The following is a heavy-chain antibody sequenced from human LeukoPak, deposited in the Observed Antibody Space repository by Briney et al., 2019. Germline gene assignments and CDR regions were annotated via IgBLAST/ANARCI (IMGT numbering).Heavy chain of an antibody. D-gene: IGHD3-10*01. J-gene: IGHJ4*02. V-gene: IGHV4-34*01. CDR3: ARGVDYYGSGSYCY. CDR2: INHSGST. Sequence: SETLALTCAVYGGSFSGYYWSWIRQPPGKGLEWIGEINHSGSTNYNRSLKSRVTISVDTSKNQFSLKLSSVTAADTAVYYCARGVDYYGSGSYCYWGQGTLVTVSS. CDR1: GGSFSGYY.